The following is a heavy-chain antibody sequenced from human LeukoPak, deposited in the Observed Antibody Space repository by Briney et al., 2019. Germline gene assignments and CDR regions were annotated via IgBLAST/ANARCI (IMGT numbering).Heavy chain of an antibody. D-gene: IGHD3-22*01. CDR3: ARGPSGYYFDY. CDR1: GGSISSGGYY. Sequence: TLSLTCXVSGGSISSGGYYWSWSRQHPGKGLEWIEYIYYSGSTYYNPSLKSRVTISVDTSKNQFSLKLSSVTAADTAVYYCARGPSGYYFDYWGQGTLVTVSS. J-gene: IGHJ4*02. CDR2: IYYSGST. V-gene: IGHV4-31*03.